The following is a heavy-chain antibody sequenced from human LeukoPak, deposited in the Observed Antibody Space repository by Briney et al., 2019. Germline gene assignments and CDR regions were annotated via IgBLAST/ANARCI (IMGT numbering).Heavy chain of an antibody. Sequence: SETLSLTCAVYGGSFSGYYWSWIRQPPGKGLEWIGEINHSGSINYNPSLKSRVTISVDTSKNQFSLKLSSVTAADTAVYYCARDVTGYSPRGAFDIWGQGTMVTVSS. J-gene: IGHJ3*02. D-gene: IGHD5-18*01. CDR2: INHSGSI. V-gene: IGHV4-34*01. CDR3: ARDVTGYSPRGAFDI. CDR1: GGSFSGYY.